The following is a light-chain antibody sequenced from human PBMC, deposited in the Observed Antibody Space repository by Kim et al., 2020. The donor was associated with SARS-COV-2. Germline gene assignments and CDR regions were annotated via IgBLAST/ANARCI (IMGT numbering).Light chain of an antibody. V-gene: IGKV1-39*01. CDR2: AAS. CDR3: QQSYSTPRT. CDR1: QSIRSY. Sequence: ASVGDRVTITCRASQSIRSYLDWYQQKPGKAPKLLIYAASSLQSGVPSRFSGSGSGTDFTLTISSLQPEDFATYYCQQSYSTPRTFGQGTKVDIK. J-gene: IGKJ1*01.